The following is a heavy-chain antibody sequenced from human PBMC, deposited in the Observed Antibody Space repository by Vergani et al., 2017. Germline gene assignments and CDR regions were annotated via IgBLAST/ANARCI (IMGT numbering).Heavy chain of an antibody. D-gene: IGHD3-22*01. CDR2: FDPEDGEK. CDR1: GYTLTELS. V-gene: IGHV1-24*01. J-gene: IGHJ3*02. Sequence: QVQLVQSGAEVKKPGASVKVSCKVSGYTLTELSMHWVRQAPGKGLEWMGGFDPEDGEKIYAQKFQGRVTMTEETSTDTAYMELSSLRSEDTAVYYCATSSSSGYYPRPSVTHAFDIWGQGTMVTVSS. CDR3: ATSSSSGYYPRPSVTHAFDI.